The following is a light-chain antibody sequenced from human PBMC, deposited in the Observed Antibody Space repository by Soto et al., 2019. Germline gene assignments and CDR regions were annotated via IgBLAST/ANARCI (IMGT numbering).Light chain of an antibody. V-gene: IGLV1-44*01. Sequence: QSVLTQPPSASGTPGQRVTISCSGSTSNIGSNSVNWYQQVPGAAPRLLIDSNNQRPSGVPDRLSASKSGTSASLAISGLQSDDEAHYYCASWDDSLKGWVFGGGTSSPS. J-gene: IGLJ3*02. CDR2: SNN. CDR3: ASWDDSLKGWV. CDR1: TSNIGSNS.